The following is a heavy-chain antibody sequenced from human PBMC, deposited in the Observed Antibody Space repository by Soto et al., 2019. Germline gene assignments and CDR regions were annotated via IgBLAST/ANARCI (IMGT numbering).Heavy chain of an antibody. CDR3: AKTNDWYGDY. D-gene: IGHD3-9*01. CDR2: VSGGGGSK. CDR1: GFSFSDFA. J-gene: IGHJ4*02. V-gene: IGHV3-23*01. Sequence: LLESGGGSVQPGWSLTLSCEASGFSFSDFALAWVRQAPGRGLEWVSTVSGGGGSKYYADSVKGRFTVSRDKSTNTVYLQMKSLRADDTAVYYCAKTNDWYGDYWGQGTLVTVSS.